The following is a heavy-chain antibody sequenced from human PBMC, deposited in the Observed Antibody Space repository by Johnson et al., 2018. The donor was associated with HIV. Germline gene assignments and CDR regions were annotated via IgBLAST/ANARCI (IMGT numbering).Heavy chain of an antibody. Sequence: QMQLVESGGGVVQPGRSLRLSCAASRLTFSSYGMHWVRQAPGKGLEWVAVIWYDGSNKDYADSVKGRFTISRDNSKNTLHLQMNSLRAEDTAVYYCAKGLLIAAAHDAFDIWGQGTMVTVSS. CDR2: IWYDGSNK. CDR1: RLTFSSYG. J-gene: IGHJ3*02. D-gene: IGHD6-13*01. CDR3: AKGLLIAAAHDAFDI. V-gene: IGHV3-33*06.